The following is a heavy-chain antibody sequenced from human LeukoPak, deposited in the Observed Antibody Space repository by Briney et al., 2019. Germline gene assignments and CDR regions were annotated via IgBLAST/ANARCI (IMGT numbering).Heavy chain of an antibody. CDR1: GFNFATYA. Sequence: GGSLRLSCAASGFNFATYAMTWVRQAPGKGLEWLSSISGIGESTYYADSVKGRFTFSRDNSKNTLYLQMNSLRAEDTAVYYRAKEEGYYYDSGGYYVEYFQHWGQGTLVTVSS. V-gene: IGHV3-23*01. CDR3: AKEEGYYYDSGGYYVEYFQH. CDR2: ISGIGEST. D-gene: IGHD3-22*01. J-gene: IGHJ1*01.